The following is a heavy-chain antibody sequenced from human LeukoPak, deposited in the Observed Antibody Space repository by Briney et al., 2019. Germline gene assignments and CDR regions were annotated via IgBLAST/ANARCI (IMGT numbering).Heavy chain of an antibody. CDR3: TKELHVAVAVADYYYFYMDV. V-gene: IGHV3-23*01. CDR2: INGGGNTT. J-gene: IGHJ6*03. Sequence: GGSLTLSCAASGFAFSSFAMGWVRQSPGKGLEWLSTINGGGNTTFYADSVKGRFTISRDNSKNTLYLHMDSLGPDDTAIYYCTKELHVAVAVADYYYFYMDVWGRGTAVTVSS. D-gene: IGHD6-19*01. CDR1: GFAFSSFA.